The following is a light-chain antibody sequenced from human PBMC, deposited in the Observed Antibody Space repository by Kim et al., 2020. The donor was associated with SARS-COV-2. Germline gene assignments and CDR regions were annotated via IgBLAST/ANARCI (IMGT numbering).Light chain of an antibody. CDR3: QQYYSAPRT. V-gene: IGKV4-1*01. Sequence: ATINCMSSQSVLYSSNNKNYLAWYQQKPGQPPKLLIYWASTRESGVPDRFSGSGSGTDFTLTISGLQAEDVAVYYCQQYYSAPRTFGPGTKVDIK. J-gene: IGKJ3*01. CDR2: WAS. CDR1: QSVLYSSNNKNY.